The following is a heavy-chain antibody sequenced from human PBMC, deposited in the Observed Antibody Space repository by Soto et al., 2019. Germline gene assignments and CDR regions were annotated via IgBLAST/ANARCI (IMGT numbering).Heavy chain of an antibody. D-gene: IGHD2-8*02. Sequence: EVQLVQSGAEMKKPGESLKISCKGSGDSFTDYWIAWVRQMPGKGLEWMGSIYPGDSDTRYSPSFEGHVTISVDKSINNAYLQWSTLKASDTAIYFCARVGTGLLKFYFDYWGQGTLVTVSS. CDR3: ARVGTGLLKFYFDY. J-gene: IGHJ4*02. CDR1: GDSFTDYW. V-gene: IGHV5-51*01. CDR2: IYPGDSDT.